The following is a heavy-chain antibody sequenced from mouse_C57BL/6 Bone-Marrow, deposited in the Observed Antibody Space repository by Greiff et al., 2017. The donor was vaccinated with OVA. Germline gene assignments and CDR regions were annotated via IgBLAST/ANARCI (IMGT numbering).Heavy chain of an antibody. J-gene: IGHJ3*01. Sequence: EVQWVESGGGLVQPGGSLKLSCAASGFTFSDYYMYWVRQTPEKRLEWVAYISNGGGSTYYPDTVKGRFTISRDNAKNTLYLQMSRLKSEDTAMYYCARHDSSGYPFAYWGQGTLVTVSA. CDR1: GFTFSDYY. CDR3: ARHDSSGYPFAY. CDR2: ISNGGGST. D-gene: IGHD3-2*02. V-gene: IGHV5-12*01.